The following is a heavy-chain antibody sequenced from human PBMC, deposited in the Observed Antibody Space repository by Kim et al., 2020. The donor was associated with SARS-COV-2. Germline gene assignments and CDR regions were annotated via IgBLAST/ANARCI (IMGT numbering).Heavy chain of an antibody. D-gene: IGHD3-16*01. CDR1: GGSISSYY. J-gene: IGHJ6*02. V-gene: IGHV4-4*07. CDR3: ARDTADFMITFGGVPSGMDV. Sequence: SETLSLTCTVSGGSISSYYWSWIRQPAGKGLEWIGRIYTSGSTNYNPSLKSRVTMSVDTSKNQFSLKLSSVTAADTAVYYCARDTADFMITFGGVPSGMDVWGQGTTVTVSS. CDR2: IYTSGST.